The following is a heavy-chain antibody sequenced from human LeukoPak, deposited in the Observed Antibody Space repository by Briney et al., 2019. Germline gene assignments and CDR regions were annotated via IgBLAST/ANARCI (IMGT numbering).Heavy chain of an antibody. V-gene: IGHV3-33*01. CDR3: ARDQNLYSRGWYQLYFDL. D-gene: IGHD6-19*01. CDR2: VYYDGASK. J-gene: IGHJ4*02. Sequence: GRSLTLSCAASGFTFSTYGMHWARQAPGKGLEWVATVYYDGASKNYADSVKGRFTISRDNSKNTVYLQMNSLRDEDTAVYFCARDQNLYSRGWYQLYFDLWGQGTLVTVSS. CDR1: GFTFSTYG.